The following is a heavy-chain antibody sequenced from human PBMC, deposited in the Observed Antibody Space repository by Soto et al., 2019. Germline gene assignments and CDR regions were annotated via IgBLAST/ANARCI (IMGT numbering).Heavy chain of an antibody. J-gene: IGHJ6*02. Sequence: PGGSLRLSCAASGFTFSSCAMGWVRQAPGKGLEWVSGISWNSGSIGYADSVKGRFTISRDNAKNSLYLQMNSLRAEDTALYYCAKDFIAYYYYYGMDVWGQGTTVTVSS. CDR1: GFTFSSCA. V-gene: IGHV3-9*01. CDR2: ISWNSGSI. CDR3: AKDFIAYYYYYGMDV. D-gene: IGHD2-15*01.